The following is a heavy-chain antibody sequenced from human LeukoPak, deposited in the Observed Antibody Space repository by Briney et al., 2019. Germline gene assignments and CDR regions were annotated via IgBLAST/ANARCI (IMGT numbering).Heavy chain of an antibody. D-gene: IGHD1-14*01. V-gene: IGHV3-7*05. CDR3: GRWAEGFDF. CDR2: INKDGSEK. J-gene: IGHJ4*02. CDR1: GFTFSSYW. Sequence: GGSLRLSCAASGFTFSSYWMGWVRQAPGQGLEWVATINKDGSEKNYVSSVKGRFTISRDNAKNSLTLQMNSLRAEDTAVYFCGRWAEGFDFWGQGTLVTVSS.